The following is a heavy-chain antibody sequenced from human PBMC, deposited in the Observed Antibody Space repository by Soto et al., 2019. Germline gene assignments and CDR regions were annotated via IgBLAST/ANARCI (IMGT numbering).Heavy chain of an antibody. Sequence: QTGGSLRLSCAASGFTFSSYAMSWVRQAPGKGLEWVSAISGSGGSTYYADSVKGRFTISRDNSKNTLYLQMNSLRAEDTAVYYCAKIEGSMHLGMDVWGQGTTVTVSS. CDR1: GFTFSSYA. D-gene: IGHD2-21*01. V-gene: IGHV3-23*01. J-gene: IGHJ6*02. CDR2: ISGSGGST. CDR3: AKIEGSMHLGMDV.